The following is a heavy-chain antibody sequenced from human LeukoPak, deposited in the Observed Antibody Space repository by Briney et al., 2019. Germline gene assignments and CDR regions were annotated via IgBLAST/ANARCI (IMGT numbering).Heavy chain of an antibody. CDR2: IIPILGIA. CDR3: ARDRIVVVPAARYYYYGMDV. CDR1: GGTFSSYA. J-gene: IGHJ6*02. V-gene: IGHV1-69*04. Sequence: GASVKVFCKASGGTFSSYAISWVRQAPGQGLEWMGRIIPILGIANYAQKFQGRVTITADKSTSTAYMELSSLRSEDTAVYYCARDRIVVVPAARYYYYGMDVWGQGTTVTVSS. D-gene: IGHD2-2*01.